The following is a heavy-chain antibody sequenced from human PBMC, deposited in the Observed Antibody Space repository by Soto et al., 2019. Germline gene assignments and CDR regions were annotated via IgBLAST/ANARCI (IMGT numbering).Heavy chain of an antibody. V-gene: IGHV1-69*12. CDR2: IIPIFGTA. J-gene: IGHJ5*02. CDR1: GGTFSSYA. CDR3: ARDRGPSSGYYPYWFDP. D-gene: IGHD3-22*01. Sequence: QVQLVQSGAEVKKPGSSVKVSCKASGGTFSSYAISWVRQAPGQGLEWMGEIIPIFGTANYAQKFQGRVTMTAXXSXSXXYRELSSLRSEDTAVYYCARDRGPSSGYYPYWFDPWGQGALVTVSS.